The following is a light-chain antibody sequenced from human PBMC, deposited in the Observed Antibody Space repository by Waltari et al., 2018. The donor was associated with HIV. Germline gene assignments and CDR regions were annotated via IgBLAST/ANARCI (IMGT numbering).Light chain of an antibody. V-gene: IGKV3-15*01. CDR1: QNINNN. Sequence: IVMTQSPATLSVSPGERATLSCRASQNINNNLAWYQQKPGQAPRLLISSVSTRARNLPARFSGSRSATNFSLTINSLQSEDLAVYYCQQYQEWPPSPFGQGTRLEIK. J-gene: IGKJ2*01. CDR3: QQYQEWPPSP. CDR2: SVS.